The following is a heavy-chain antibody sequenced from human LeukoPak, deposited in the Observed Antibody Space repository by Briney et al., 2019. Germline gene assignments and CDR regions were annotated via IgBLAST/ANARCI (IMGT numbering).Heavy chain of an antibody. CDR2: TIPIFGTA. Sequence: GASVKVSCKASGGTFSSYAISWVRQAPGQGLEWMGGTIPIFGTANYAQKFQGRVTITADESTSTAYMELSSLRSEDTAVYYCAREPSPLDAFDIWGQGTMVTVSS. CDR3: AREPSPLDAFDI. J-gene: IGHJ3*02. CDR1: GGTFSSYA. V-gene: IGHV1-69*13.